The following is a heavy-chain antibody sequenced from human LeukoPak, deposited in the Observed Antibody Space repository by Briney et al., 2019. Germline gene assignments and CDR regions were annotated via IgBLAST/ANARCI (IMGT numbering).Heavy chain of an antibody. D-gene: IGHD3-10*01. Sequence: GASVKVSCKASGGTFSSYAISWVRQAPGQGLEWMGGIIPIFGTANYAQKFQGRVTITTDESTSTAYMELSSLRSEDTAVYYCARDLVRSGSYDRYYNGMDVWGQGTTVTVSS. CDR1: GGTFSSYA. CDR2: IIPIFGTA. CDR3: ARDLVRSGSYDRYYNGMDV. V-gene: IGHV1-69*05. J-gene: IGHJ6*02.